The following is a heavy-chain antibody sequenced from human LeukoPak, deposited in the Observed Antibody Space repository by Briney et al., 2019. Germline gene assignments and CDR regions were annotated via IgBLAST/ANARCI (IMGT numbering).Heavy chain of an antibody. CDR2: ISGSGGST. V-gene: IGHV3-23*01. J-gene: IGHJ4*02. Sequence: GGSLRLSCAASGFTFNNYGMSWVRQAPGKGLEWVSAISGSGGSTYYADSVKGRFTISRDNSKNTLYLQMNSLRAEDTPVYYCAKGYADYDYWGQGTLVTVSS. CDR3: AKGYADYDY. D-gene: IGHD4/OR15-4a*01. CDR1: GFTFNNYG.